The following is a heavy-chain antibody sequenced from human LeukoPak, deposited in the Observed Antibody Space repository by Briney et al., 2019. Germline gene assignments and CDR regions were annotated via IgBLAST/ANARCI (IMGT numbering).Heavy chain of an antibody. CDR1: GGSISSSSYY. V-gene: IGHV4-39*07. D-gene: IGHD3-10*01. Sequence: PSETLSLTCTVSGGSISSSSYYWGWIRQPPGKGLEWIGSIYYSGSTYYNPSLKSRVTISVDTSKNQFSLKLSSVTAADTAVYYCARVFRKILWFGAKGPYYYYYMDVWGKGTTVTVSS. J-gene: IGHJ6*03. CDR3: ARVFRKILWFGAKGPYYYYYMDV. CDR2: IYYSGST.